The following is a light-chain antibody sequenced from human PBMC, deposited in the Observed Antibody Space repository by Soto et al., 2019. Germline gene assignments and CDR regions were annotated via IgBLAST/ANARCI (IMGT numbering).Light chain of an antibody. CDR3: QQSYSSPPT. J-gene: IGKJ1*01. CDR1: QSISRR. CDR2: AAS. Sequence: DIQMTQSPSTLSASVGDRVTITCRASQSISRRLAWYRQKPGKAPKLLIFAASSLQSGVPSRFSGSRAGPDFTLTISSLQPEDFETYYCQQSYSSPPTFGQGTKVDIK. V-gene: IGKV1-39*01.